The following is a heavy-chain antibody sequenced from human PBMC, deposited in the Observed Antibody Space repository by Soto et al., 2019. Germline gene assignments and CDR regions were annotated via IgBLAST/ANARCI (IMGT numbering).Heavy chain of an antibody. CDR2: INPSGGST. D-gene: IGHD3-10*01. Sequence: GASVKLSCKASGYTFTSYYMHWVRQAPGQGLEWMGIINPSGGSTSYAQKFQGRVTMTRDTSTSTVYMELSSLRSEDTAVYYCARAFDTRGDYNWFDPWGQGTLVTVSS. V-gene: IGHV1-46*03. CDR1: GYTFTSYY. CDR3: ARAFDTRGDYNWFDP. J-gene: IGHJ5*02.